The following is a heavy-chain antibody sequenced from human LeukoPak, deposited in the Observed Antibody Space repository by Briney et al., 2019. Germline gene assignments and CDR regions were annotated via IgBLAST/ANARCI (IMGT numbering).Heavy chain of an antibody. CDR3: ARRQGCSSTSCPPDY. D-gene: IGHD2-2*01. V-gene: IGHV5-51*01. Sequence: PGESLKISCRGSGYSFTTYWIGWVRQMPGKGLEWMGIIYPGDSDTRYSPSFQGQVTMSADKSINTAYLQWSSLKASDTAMYYCARRQGCSSTSCPPDYWGQGTLVTVSS. CDR2: IYPGDSDT. CDR1: GYSFTTYW. J-gene: IGHJ4*02.